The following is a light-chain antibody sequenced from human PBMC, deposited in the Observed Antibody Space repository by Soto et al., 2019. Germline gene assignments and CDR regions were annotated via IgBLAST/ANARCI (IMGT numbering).Light chain of an antibody. Sequence: DIQMTQSPSSLSASVGDRVTITCRASQSISSHLNWYQQKPGKAPKLLIYAASSLQSGVSSRFSGSGSGTDFTLTISSLQPEDFATYYCQQSYSTPWTFGQGTKVEIK. J-gene: IGKJ1*01. CDR1: QSISSH. CDR3: QQSYSTPWT. CDR2: AAS. V-gene: IGKV1-39*01.